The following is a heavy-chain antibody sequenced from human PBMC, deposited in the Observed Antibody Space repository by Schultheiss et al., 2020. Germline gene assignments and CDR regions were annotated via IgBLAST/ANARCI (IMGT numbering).Heavy chain of an antibody. CDR3: AKAPTYCSGGSCPRWGFDY. D-gene: IGHD2-15*01. J-gene: IGHJ4*02. Sequence: GGSLRLSCAASGFTFSSYGMHWVRQAPGKGLEWVAVISYDGSNKYYADSVKGRFTISRDNSKNTLYLQMNSLRAEDTAVYYCAKAPTYCSGGSCPRWGFDYWGQGTLVTVSS. V-gene: IGHV3-30*12. CDR2: ISYDGSNK. CDR1: GFTFSSYG.